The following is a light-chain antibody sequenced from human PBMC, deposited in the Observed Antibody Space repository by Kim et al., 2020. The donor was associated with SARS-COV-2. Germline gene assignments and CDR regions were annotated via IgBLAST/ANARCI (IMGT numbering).Light chain of an antibody. CDR2: GGS. V-gene: IGKV1-39*01. Sequence: DIQMTQSPSSLSASVGDTVTIACRASQNIHFYLNWYQQKPGKAPKLLIYGGSTLHSGVPSRFSGSGSGADFTLTISNLQPEDFATYYCQQSFSTVLYTFGQGTKLEI. CDR1: QNIHFY. J-gene: IGKJ2*01. CDR3: QQSFSTVLYT.